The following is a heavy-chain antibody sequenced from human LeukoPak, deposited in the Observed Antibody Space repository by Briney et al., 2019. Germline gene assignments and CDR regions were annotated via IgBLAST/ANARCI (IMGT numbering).Heavy chain of an antibody. CDR1: GGSLSGYY. CDR3: ARGYGPAASTRRRYYYYGMDV. D-gene: IGHD2-2*01. J-gene: IGHJ6*02. CDR2: INHSGST. Sequence: SETLSLTCAVYGGSLSGYYWSWIRQPPGKGLEWIGEINHSGSTNYNPSLKSRVTISVDTSKNQFSLKLSSVTAADTAVYYCARGYGPAASTRRRYYYYGMDVWGQGTTVTVS. V-gene: IGHV4-34*01.